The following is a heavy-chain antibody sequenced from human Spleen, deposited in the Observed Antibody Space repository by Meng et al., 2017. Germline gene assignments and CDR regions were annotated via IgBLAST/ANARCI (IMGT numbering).Heavy chain of an antibody. CDR2: INTDNGHT. Sequence: QVQFAQSGAEVKKPGASVKVSCKASGYTFSNYAMHWVRQAPGQRPEWMGWINTDNGHTRYSQRFQARLTILRDTSASTAYMELSSLRSEDTAVYYCARSWITEMANFDSWGQGTLVTVSS. CDR3: ARSWITEMANFDS. V-gene: IGHV1-3*04. J-gene: IGHJ4*02. D-gene: IGHD5-24*01. CDR1: GYTFSNYA.